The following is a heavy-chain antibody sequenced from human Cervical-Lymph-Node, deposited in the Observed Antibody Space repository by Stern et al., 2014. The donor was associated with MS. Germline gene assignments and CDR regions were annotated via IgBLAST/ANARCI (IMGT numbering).Heavy chain of an antibody. CDR1: GFIFSNYA. J-gene: IGHJ4*02. V-gene: IGHV3-30-3*01. CDR3: ARDACRGGGCYFRY. D-gene: IGHD2-15*01. CDR2: LFNAGSTH. Sequence: VQLVESGAGVVKPGGSLSLSCAASGFIFSNYAMHWVRQAPGKGLDWVAFLFNAGSTHVYADSAKGRFTISRDHTHNTPYLHMNSIRPEDAAVYYCARDACRGGGCYFRYWGQGILITVSS.